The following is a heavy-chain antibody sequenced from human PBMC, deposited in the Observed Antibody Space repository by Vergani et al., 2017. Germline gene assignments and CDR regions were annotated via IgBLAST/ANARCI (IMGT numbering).Heavy chain of an antibody. CDR1: GFTFSSYW. CDR3: ARVSRWAAGNAFDI. CDR2: IKQDGSEK. Sequence: EVQLVESGGGLVQPGGSLRLSCAASGFTFSSYWMSWVRQAPGKGLEWVANIKQDGSEKYYVDSVKGRFTISGDNAKNSLYLQMNSLRAEDTAVYYCARVSRWAAGNAFDIWGQGTMVTVSS. V-gene: IGHV3-7*01. J-gene: IGHJ3*02. D-gene: IGHD6-13*01.